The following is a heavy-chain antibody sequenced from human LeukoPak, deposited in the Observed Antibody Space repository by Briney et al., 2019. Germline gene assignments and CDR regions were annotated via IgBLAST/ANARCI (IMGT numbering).Heavy chain of an antibody. CDR2: INHSGST. J-gene: IGHJ6*03. D-gene: IGHD3-10*01. V-gene: IGHV4-34*01. Sequence: SETLSLTCAVYGGSFSGYYWSWIRQPPGKGLEWIGEINHSGSTNYNPSLKSRVTISVDTSKNQFSLKLSSVTAADTAVYYCARLTKNDSGSFRFGKKKRGYMDVWGKGTTVTISS. CDR1: GGSFSGYY. CDR3: ARLTKNDSGSFRFGKKKRGYMDV.